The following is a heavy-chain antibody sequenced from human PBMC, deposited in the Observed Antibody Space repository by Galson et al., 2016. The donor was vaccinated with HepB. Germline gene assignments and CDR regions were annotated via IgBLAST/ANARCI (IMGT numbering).Heavy chain of an antibody. V-gene: IGHV1-24*01. D-gene: IGHD3-3*01. CDR3: ATESWGYDDAFDI. CDR1: GYTLAELS. CDR2: FDPEDGET. Sequence: SVKVSCKVSGYTLAELSMHWVRQAPGKGLEWMGGFDPEDGETIYAQKFQGRVTMTEDTSTDTAYMELSSLRSEDTAVYYCATESWGYDDAFDIWGQGTMVTVSS. J-gene: IGHJ3*02.